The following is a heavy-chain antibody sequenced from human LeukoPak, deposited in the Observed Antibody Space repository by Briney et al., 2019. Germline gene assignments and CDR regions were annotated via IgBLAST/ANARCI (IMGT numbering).Heavy chain of an antibody. D-gene: IGHD4/OR15-4a*01. Sequence: GGSLRLSCAASGFTFGSYSMNWVRQAPGKGLEWVSFIYSDNTHYSDSVKGRFTISRDNSKNTLYLQMNSLRAEDTAVYYCARRAGAYSHPYDYWGQGTLVTVSS. CDR2: IYSDNT. J-gene: IGHJ4*02. V-gene: IGHV3-53*01. CDR1: GFTFGSYS. CDR3: ARRAGAYSHPYDY.